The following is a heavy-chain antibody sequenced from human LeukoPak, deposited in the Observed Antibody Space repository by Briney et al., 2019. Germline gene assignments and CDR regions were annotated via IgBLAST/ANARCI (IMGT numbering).Heavy chain of an antibody. CDR2: ISSSSSTI. V-gene: IGHV3-48*01. J-gene: IGHJ1*01. D-gene: IGHD6-13*01. CDR3: AKDRRRWGYSSSTLDGSEYFQH. CDR1: GFTFSSYS. Sequence: GGSLRLSCAASGFTFSSYSMNWVRQAPGKGLEWVSYISSSSSTIYYADSVKGRFTISRDNAKNSLYLQMNSLRAEDTAVYYCAKDRRRWGYSSSTLDGSEYFQHWGQGTLVTVSS.